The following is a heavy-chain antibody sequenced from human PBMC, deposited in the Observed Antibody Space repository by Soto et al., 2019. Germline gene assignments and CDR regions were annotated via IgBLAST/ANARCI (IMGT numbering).Heavy chain of an antibody. D-gene: IGHD6-19*01. CDR3: AKARSGWYVEGNWFDP. J-gene: IGHJ5*02. CDR2: ISNDGSNK. V-gene: IGHV3-30*18. Sequence: PGGSLRLSCAASGFSFSTYGMHWVRQAPGKGLEWVAFISNDGSNKYYADSVKGRFTISRDNSKNSLYLQMNSLRTEDTALYYCAKARSGWYVEGNWFDPWGQGTLVTVSS. CDR1: GFSFSTYG.